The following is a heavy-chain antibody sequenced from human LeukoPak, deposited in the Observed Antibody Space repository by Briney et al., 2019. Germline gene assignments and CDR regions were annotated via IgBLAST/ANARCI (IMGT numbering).Heavy chain of an antibody. D-gene: IGHD6-13*01. CDR2: IYYSGST. Sequence: SETLSLTCTVSGGSISSYYWSWIRQPPGKGLEWIGYIYYSGSTNYNPSLKSRVTISVDTSKNQFSPKLSSVTAADTAVYYCARGTGLYSSSWFSYYYYMDVWGKGTTVTVSS. CDR1: GGSISSYY. CDR3: ARGTGLYSSSWFSYYYYMDV. J-gene: IGHJ6*03. V-gene: IGHV4-59*01.